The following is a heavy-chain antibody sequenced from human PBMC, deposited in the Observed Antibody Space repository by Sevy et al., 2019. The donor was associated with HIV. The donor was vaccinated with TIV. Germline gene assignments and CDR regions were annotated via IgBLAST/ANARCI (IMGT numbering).Heavy chain of an antibody. CDR3: ARDRSGSAMDV. J-gene: IGHJ6*02. Sequence: ASVKVSCKTSGDTYNNYAISWVRQAPGQGLEWMGEIIPALHKPKFAQRFQGRVSITADESTTTVYMELSGLRSDDTAVYYCARDRSGSAMDVWGQGTTVTVSS. CDR1: GDTYNNYA. CDR2: IIPALHKP. V-gene: IGHV1-69*10. D-gene: IGHD3-22*01.